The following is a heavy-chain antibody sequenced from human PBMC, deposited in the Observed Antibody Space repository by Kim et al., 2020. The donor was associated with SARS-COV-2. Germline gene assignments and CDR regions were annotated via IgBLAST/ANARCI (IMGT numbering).Heavy chain of an antibody. J-gene: IGHJ6*02. CDR1: GYIFTSYW. Sequence: GESLKISCKGSGYIFTSYWIGWVRQMPGKGLEWMGIIYPGDSDTRYSPSFQGQATISADTAISTAYLQWSSLKASDTAMYYCARHRKLELSYYYYYYGMDVWGQGTPVTVSS. CDR2: IYPGDSDT. CDR3: ARHRKLELSYYYYYYGMDV. D-gene: IGHD1-7*01. V-gene: IGHV5-51*01.